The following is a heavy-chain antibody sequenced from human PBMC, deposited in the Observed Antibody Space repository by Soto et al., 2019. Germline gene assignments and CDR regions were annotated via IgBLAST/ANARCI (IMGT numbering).Heavy chain of an antibody. CDR3: ARDCSSTSCYYSNYHYYYGMDV. CDR1: GGTFSSYA. CDR2: IIPIFGTA. V-gene: IGHV1-69*06. J-gene: IGHJ6*02. Sequence: GPPVKVSCKASGGTFSSYAISWVRQAPGQGLEWMGGIIPIFGTANYAQKFQGRVTITADKSTSTAYMELSSLRSEDTAVYYCARDCSSTSCYYSNYHYYYGMDVWGQGTTVTVSS. D-gene: IGHD2-2*01.